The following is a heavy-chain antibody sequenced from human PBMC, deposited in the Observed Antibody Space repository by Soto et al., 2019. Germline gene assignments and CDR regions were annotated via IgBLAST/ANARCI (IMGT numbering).Heavy chain of an antibody. J-gene: IGHJ4*02. CDR1: GGTFTTYA. Sequence: SVKVSCKASGGTFTTYAFSWVRQAPGQGLEWLGGIIPLFGTAKYAEKFQGRVTITAEESTSTAYMELSSLRSEDTAVYYCAEVLVSIAEVRAWYFANWGQGTLVTVYS. CDR3: AEVLVSIAEVRAWYFAN. V-gene: IGHV1-69*13. D-gene: IGHD6-13*01. CDR2: IIPLFGTA.